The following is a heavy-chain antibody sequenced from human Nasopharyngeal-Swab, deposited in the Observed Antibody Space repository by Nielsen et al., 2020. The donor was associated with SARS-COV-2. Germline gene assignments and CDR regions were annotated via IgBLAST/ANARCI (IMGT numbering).Heavy chain of an antibody. D-gene: IGHD1-14*01. J-gene: IGHJ4*02. V-gene: IGHV3-23*01. CDR1: GFTFSSYA. Sequence: ESLKISCAASGFTFSSYAISWVRQAPGKGLEWVSTISGSDGSAYYADSVKGRFTISRDNSRHTLCLQMNSLRAEDTAVYYCARIRTGAYFDYWGQGTLVTVSS. CDR3: ARIRTGAYFDY. CDR2: ISGSDGSA.